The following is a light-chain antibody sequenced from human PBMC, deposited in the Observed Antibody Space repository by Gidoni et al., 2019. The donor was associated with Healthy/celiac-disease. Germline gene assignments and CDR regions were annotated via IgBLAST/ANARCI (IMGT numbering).Light chain of an antibody. J-gene: IGKJ3*01. CDR2: DAS. CDR3: QHRSRWPFT. V-gene: IGKV3-11*01. Sequence: DIVLTQSPATLSLSPGERATLSCRASQSINNYLAWYQQKPGQAPRLLIYDASNRATGIPARFSGSGSGTDFTLTISSLQPEDFAVYYCQHRSRWPFTFXPXTTVDI. CDR1: QSINNY.